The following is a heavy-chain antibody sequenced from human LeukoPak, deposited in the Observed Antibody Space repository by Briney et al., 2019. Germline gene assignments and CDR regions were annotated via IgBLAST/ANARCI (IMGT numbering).Heavy chain of an antibody. CDR3: ARAGGYSGYDWNWFDP. CDR1: GGSISSSSYY. Sequence: PSETLSLTRTVSGGSISSSSYYWGWIRQPPGKGLEWIGSIYYSGSTYYNPSLKSRVTISVDTSKNQFSLKLSSVTAADAAVYYCARAGGYSGYDWNWFDPWGQGTLVTVSS. D-gene: IGHD5-12*01. V-gene: IGHV4-39*07. CDR2: IYYSGST. J-gene: IGHJ5*02.